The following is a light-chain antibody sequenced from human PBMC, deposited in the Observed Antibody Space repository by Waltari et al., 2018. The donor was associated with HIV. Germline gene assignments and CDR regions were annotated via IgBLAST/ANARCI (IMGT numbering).Light chain of an antibody. V-gene: IGKV1-5*03. J-gene: IGKJ1*01. CDR2: KAS. Sequence: DILMTQSPSTLSASVGDRAIITCRASQSIGSWLAWYQQKPRKAPKLLVFKASSLQSGVPSRFNGAGSGTEFTLTINNLQPDDFATYYCQQYNTYPWTFGQGTKVDIE. CDR1: QSIGSW. CDR3: QQYNTYPWT.